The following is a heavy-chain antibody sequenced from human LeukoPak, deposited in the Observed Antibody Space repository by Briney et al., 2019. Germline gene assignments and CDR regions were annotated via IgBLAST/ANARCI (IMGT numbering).Heavy chain of an antibody. CDR2: ISSSSSTI. Sequence: PGGSLRLSCAASGFTFSSYSMNWVRQAPGKGLEWVSYISSSSSTIYYADSVKGRFTVSRDNSKNTLYVQMNSLRGEDTAVYYCAKGGGAAATHLVDYWGQGTLVTVSS. CDR3: AKGGGAAATHLVDY. V-gene: IGHV3-48*01. CDR1: GFTFSSYS. J-gene: IGHJ4*02. D-gene: IGHD6-13*01.